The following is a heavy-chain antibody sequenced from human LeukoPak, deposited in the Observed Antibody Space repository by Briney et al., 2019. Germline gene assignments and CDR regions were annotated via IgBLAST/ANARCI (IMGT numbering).Heavy chain of an antibody. CDR3: ARVKSSSWYYYYYYMDV. CDR1: GFTFSSYW. Sequence: GGSLRLSCAASGFTFSSYWMSWVRQAPGKGLEWVANIKQDGSEKYYVDSVKGRFTISRDNAKNSLYLQMNSLRAEDTAAYYCARVKSSSWYYYYYYMDVWGKGTTVTVSS. V-gene: IGHV3-7*01. CDR2: IKQDGSEK. D-gene: IGHD6-13*01. J-gene: IGHJ6*03.